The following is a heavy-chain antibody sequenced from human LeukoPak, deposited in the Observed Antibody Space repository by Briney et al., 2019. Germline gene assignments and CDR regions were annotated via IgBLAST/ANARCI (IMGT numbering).Heavy chain of an antibody. Sequence: ASVKVSCKASGYTFTSYAMHWVRQAPGQRLEWMGWINVDNGNTKYSQEFQGRVTITRDTSASTAYMELSSLRSEDMAVYYCAADLSPIYYDSIHNWFDPWGQGTLVTVSS. V-gene: IGHV1-3*03. J-gene: IGHJ5*02. CDR2: INVDNGNT. CDR3: AADLSPIYYDSIHNWFDP. CDR1: GYTFTSYA. D-gene: IGHD3-22*01.